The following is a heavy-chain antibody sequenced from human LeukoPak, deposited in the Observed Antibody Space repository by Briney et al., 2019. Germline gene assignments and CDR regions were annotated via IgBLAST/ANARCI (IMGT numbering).Heavy chain of an antibody. V-gene: IGHV1-2*02. CDR1: GYTFTGYY. D-gene: IGHD6-19*01. Sequence: ASVKVSCKASGYTFTGYYMHWVRQAPGQGLEWMGWINPNSGGTNYAQKFQGRVTMTRDTSISTAYMELSRLRSDDTAVHYCARVETPKRYSSGWYEDNWFDPWGQGTLVTVSS. CDR3: ARVETPKRYSSGWYEDNWFDP. J-gene: IGHJ5*02. CDR2: INPNSGGT.